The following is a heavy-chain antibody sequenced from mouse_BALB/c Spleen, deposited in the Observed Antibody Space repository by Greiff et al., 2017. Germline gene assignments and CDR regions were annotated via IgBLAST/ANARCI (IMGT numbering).Heavy chain of an antibody. Sequence: VQLQQSGAELVKPGASVKLSCTASGFNIKDTYMHWVKQRPEQGLEWIGRIDPANGNTKYDPKFQGKATITADTSSNTAYLQHSSLTSEDTAVYYCASCQATVVAAGDYWGQGTTLTVSS. D-gene: IGHD1-1*01. CDR3: ASCQATVVAAGDY. J-gene: IGHJ2*01. CDR1: GFNIKDTY. CDR2: IDPANGNT. V-gene: IGHV14-3*02.